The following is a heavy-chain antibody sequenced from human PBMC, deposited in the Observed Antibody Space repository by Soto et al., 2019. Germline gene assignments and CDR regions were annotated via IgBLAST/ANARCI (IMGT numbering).Heavy chain of an antibody. CDR2: IDPSDSYT. CDR1: GYSFTSYW. V-gene: IGHV5-10-1*01. Sequence: PGESLKISCKGSGYSFTSYWISWVRQMPGKGLEWMGRIDPSDSYTNYSPSFQGHVTISADKSISTAYLQWSSLKASDTAMYYCAIGYSGYVGYRHYYYGMDVWGQGTTVTVSS. CDR3: AIGYSGYVGYRHYYYGMDV. D-gene: IGHD5-12*01. J-gene: IGHJ6*02.